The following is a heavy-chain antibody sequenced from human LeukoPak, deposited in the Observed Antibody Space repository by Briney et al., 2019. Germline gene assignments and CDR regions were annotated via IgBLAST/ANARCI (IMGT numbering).Heavy chain of an antibody. CDR3: TRFVYGAAADETGGH. V-gene: IGHV3-30*02. D-gene: IGHD6-13*01. J-gene: IGHJ4*02. Sequence: GGSLRLSCAASGFTFSDYSMHWVRQAPGKGPNWVAFIRYDGNNKYYADSVKGRFTISRDNSKNMLYLQMNSLKTEDTAVYYCTRFVYGAAADETGGHWGQGTLVTVSS. CDR1: GFTFSDYS. CDR2: IRYDGNNK.